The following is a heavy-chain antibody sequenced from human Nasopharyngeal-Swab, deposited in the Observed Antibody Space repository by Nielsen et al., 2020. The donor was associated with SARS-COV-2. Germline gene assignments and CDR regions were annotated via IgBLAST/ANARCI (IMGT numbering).Heavy chain of an antibody. J-gene: IGHJ6*02. CDR2: ISSSSSYI. CDR1: GFTFSSYN. CDR3: ARDGPTHKGDYYYYGMDV. Sequence: GESLKISCAASGFTFSSYNMNWVRQAPGKGLEWVSSISSSSSYIYYADSVKGRFTISRDNAKNSLYLQMNSLRAEDTAVYYCARDGPTHKGDYYYYGMDVWGQGTTVTVSS. V-gene: IGHV3-21*01.